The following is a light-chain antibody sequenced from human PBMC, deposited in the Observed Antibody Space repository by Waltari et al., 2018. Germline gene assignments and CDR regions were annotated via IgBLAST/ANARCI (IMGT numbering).Light chain of an antibody. Sequence: QSVLTQPPSVSAAPGQTVTISCSGSNSNMGTNHASWYRQVPGRPPKLLIYDNDSRPSGIPDRFSGSKSGTSATLDITGLQTGDEAGYYCETWDSGPKAVVFGGGTRLTVL. J-gene: IGLJ2*01. CDR2: DND. CDR3: ETWDSGPKAVV. CDR1: NSNMGTNH. V-gene: IGLV1-51*01.